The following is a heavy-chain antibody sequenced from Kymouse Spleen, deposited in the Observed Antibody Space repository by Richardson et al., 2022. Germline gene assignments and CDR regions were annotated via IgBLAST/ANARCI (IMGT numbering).Heavy chain of an antibody. CDR2: IYYSGST. CDR3: ARQGNGVRGHYYYGMDV. J-gene: IGHJ6*02. Sequence: QLQLQESGPGLVKPSETLSLTCTVSGGSISSSSYYWGWIRQPPGKGLEWIGSIYYSGSTYYNPSLKSRVTISVDTSKNQFSLKLSSVTAADTAVYYCARQGNGVRGHYYYGMDVWGQGTTVTVSS. V-gene: IGHV4-39*01. CDR1: GGSISSSSYY. D-gene: IGHD3-10*01.